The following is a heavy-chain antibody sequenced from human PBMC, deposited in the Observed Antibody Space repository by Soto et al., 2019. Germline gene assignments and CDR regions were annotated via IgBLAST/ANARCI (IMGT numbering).Heavy chain of an antibody. CDR2: FDPEDGET. J-gene: IGHJ4*02. CDR1: GYALTELS. V-gene: IGHV1-24*01. CDR3: TRSLDF. Sequence: ASVRVSCKVSGYALTELSMHWVRQAPGKGLEWMGGFDPEDGETIYAQKFQGRVTMTEDTSTDTAYMQMSSLTAEDSALYYCTRSLDFGGQGTLVTASS.